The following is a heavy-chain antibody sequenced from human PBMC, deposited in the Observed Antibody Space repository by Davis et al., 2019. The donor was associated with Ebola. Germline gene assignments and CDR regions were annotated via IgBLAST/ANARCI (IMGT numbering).Heavy chain of an antibody. V-gene: IGHV3-33*01. CDR2: IWYDGSNK. D-gene: IGHD6-19*01. CDR1: GFTFSSYG. J-gene: IGHJ2*01. Sequence: PGGSLRPSCAAPGFTFSSYGMHWVRQAPGKGLEWVAVIWYDGSNKYYADSVKGRFTISRDNAKNSLYLQMNSLRDEDTAVYYCASAIAVADWYFDLWGRGTLVTVSS. CDR3: ASAIAVADWYFDL.